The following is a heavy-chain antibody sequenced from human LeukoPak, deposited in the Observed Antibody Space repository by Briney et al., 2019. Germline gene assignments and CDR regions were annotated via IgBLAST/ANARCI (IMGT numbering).Heavy chain of an antibody. Sequence: PSETLSLTCAVYGGSFSGYYWSWTRQPPGKGLEWIGEINHSGSTNYNPSLKSRVTISVDTSKNQFSLKLSSVTAADTAVYYCARGIPTGYHYYYYMDVWGKGTTVTVSS. CDR1: GGSFSGYY. CDR3: ARGIPTGYHYYYYMDV. CDR2: INHSGST. V-gene: IGHV4-34*01. J-gene: IGHJ6*03. D-gene: IGHD6-13*01.